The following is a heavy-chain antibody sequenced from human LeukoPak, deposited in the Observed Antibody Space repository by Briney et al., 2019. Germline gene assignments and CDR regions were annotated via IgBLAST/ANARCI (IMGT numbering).Heavy chain of an antibody. CDR3: ACAVGGLDY. J-gene: IGHJ4*02. D-gene: IGHD3-16*01. CDR1: GFTVSSNY. Sequence: PGGSLRVSCAASGFTVSSNYMSWVRQAPGKGLEWVSVIYSGGSTYYADSVKGRFTISRDNSKNTLYLQMNSLRAEDTAVYYCACAVGGLDYWGQGTLVTVSS. V-gene: IGHV3-53*01. CDR2: IYSGGST.